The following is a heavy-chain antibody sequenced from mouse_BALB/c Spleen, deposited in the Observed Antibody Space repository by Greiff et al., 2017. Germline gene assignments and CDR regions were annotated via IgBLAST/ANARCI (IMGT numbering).Heavy chain of an antibody. CDR3: AITYYRYDGFAY. V-gene: IGHV5-17*02. D-gene: IGHD2-14*01. J-gene: IGHJ3*01. CDR1: GFTFSSFG. Sequence: EVHLVESGGGLVQPGGSRKLSCAASGFTFSSFGMHWVRQAPEKGLEWVAYISSGSSTIYYADTVKGRFTISRDNPKNTLFLQMTSLRSEDTAMYYCAITYYRYDGFAYWGQGTLVTVSA. CDR2: ISSGSSTI.